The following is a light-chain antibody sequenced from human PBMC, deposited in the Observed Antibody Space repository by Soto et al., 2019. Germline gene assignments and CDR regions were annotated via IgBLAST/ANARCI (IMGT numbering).Light chain of an antibody. CDR3: QQYNTSPWT. V-gene: IGKV1-5*03. Sequence: DIQMTQSPSTLSASVGDSVTITCRASQSISDWLAWYQQKPGKAPKIILYKASTLESGVPSSFSGSGSGTEFTLTISSLQPDDFAIYSCQQYNTSPWTFGQGTKVEI. J-gene: IGKJ2*02. CDR2: KAS. CDR1: QSISDW.